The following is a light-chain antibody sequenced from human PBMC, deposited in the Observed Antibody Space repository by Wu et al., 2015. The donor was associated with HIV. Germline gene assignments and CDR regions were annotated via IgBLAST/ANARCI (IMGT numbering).Light chain of an antibody. CDR2: GAS. CDR3: QHYDSSPPYT. V-gene: IGKV3-20*01. Sequence: EIVLTQSPGTLSLSPGERATLSCRASQSVSSSYLAWYQQKPGQAPRLLIYGASSRATGIPDRFSGSGSGTDFTLTISRLEPEDFAVYYCQHYDSSPPYTFGQGTKLEIK. CDR1: QSVSSSY. J-gene: IGKJ2*01.